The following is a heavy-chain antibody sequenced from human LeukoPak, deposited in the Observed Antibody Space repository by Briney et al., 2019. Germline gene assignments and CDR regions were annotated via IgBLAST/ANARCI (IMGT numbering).Heavy chain of an antibody. CDR1: GESFTDYS. D-gene: IGHD2-15*01. CDR3: ARGCRFDGFCYDGTCNSAYYDL. V-gene: IGHV4-34*01. J-gene: IGHJ5*02. Sequence: SETLSLTCAVYGESFTDYSWNWIRQSPGKGLQYIGEMIHTGSYNYNPSLKSRVTISVDTSKRQISLRLTPVTAADTAVYFCARGCRFDGFCYDGTCNSAYYDLWGQGSLVIVSS. CDR2: MIHTGSY.